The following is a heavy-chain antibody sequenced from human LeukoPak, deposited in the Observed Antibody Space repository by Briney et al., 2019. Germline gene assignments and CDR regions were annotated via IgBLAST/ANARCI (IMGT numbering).Heavy chain of an antibody. Sequence: KASETLSLTCSVSGGSISSYYWSWIRQPPGKGLEWIGYIYPSGSTNYNPSLKSRVTISVHTSKNQFSLKLTSVTAADTAVYYCARPYDSGWYGAFDLWGQGTMVTVSS. D-gene: IGHD6-19*01. CDR2: IYPSGST. CDR1: GGSISSYY. J-gene: IGHJ3*01. CDR3: ARPYDSGWYGAFDL. V-gene: IGHV4-4*09.